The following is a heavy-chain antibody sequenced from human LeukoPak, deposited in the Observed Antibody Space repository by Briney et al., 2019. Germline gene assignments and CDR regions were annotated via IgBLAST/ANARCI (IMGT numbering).Heavy chain of an antibody. D-gene: IGHD1-7*01. CDR2: ISGSCGST. Sequence: GGSLRLSCAASGFTFSSYALSLVRQAPGKWLELVSAISGSCGSTKYADSVKGRFPISRDNSKNMLYLQMNSLRAEDTAEYYCAKEQRDWNYGVFDYWGQGTQVTVSS. V-gene: IGHV3-23*01. J-gene: IGHJ4*02. CDR3: AKEQRDWNYGVFDY. CDR1: GFTFSSYA.